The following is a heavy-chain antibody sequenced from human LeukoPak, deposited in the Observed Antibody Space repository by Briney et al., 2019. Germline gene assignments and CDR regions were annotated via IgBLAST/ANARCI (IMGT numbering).Heavy chain of an antibody. J-gene: IGHJ4*02. V-gene: IGHV3-30*02. CDR1: GFAFSTYG. CDR3: AKGPFFYYDASGYNYFDS. Sequence: PGGSLRLSCAASGFAFSTYGMHWVRQAPVKGLEWVAFIRFDGSNKYYADSVKGRFTISRDNSKDTLYLQMNSLRVEDTAIYYCAKGPFFYYDASGYNYFDSWGQGTLVTVSS. CDR2: IRFDGSNK. D-gene: IGHD3-22*01.